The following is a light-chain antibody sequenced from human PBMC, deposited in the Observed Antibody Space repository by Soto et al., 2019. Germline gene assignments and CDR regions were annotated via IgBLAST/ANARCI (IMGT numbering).Light chain of an antibody. J-gene: IGKJ4*01. CDR2: HAS. CDR1: QSVSSN. Sequence: EIVMTQSPATLSVSPGERATLSCRASQSVSSNLAWYQQKPGQAPRLLIYHASNRATGIPARFSGSGSGTEFTLTISSLQSEDFAVYYCQQYNKWPLTFGGGTKVEIK. CDR3: QQYNKWPLT. V-gene: IGKV3-15*01.